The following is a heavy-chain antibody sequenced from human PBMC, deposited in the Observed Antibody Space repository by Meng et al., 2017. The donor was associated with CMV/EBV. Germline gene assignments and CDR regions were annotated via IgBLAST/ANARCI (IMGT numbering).Heavy chain of an antibody. J-gene: IGHJ4*02. CDR2: IYYSGST. D-gene: IGHD1-26*01. V-gene: IGHV4-31*02. Sequence: SGGSISSGGYYWSWIRQHPGKGLEWIGYIYYSGSTYYNPSLKSRVTISVDTSKNQFSLKLSPVTAADTAVYYCARGTTVGATYAVDYWGQGTLVTVSS. CDR3: ARGTTVGATYAVDY. CDR1: GGSISSGGYY.